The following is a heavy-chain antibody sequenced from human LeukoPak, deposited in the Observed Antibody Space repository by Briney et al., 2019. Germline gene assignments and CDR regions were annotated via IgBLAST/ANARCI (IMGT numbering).Heavy chain of an antibody. CDR1: GFTVSSNF. D-gene: IGHD1-14*01. Sequence: PGGSLRLSCAASGFTVSSNFMSWVRQAPGKGLEWVSVIYSGGSTYYADSVKGRFTVSRDISKNTVYLQMSSLRAEDTAVYYCARDLTVYRGNPLYYFDHWGQGTLVTVSS. CDR2: IYSGGST. J-gene: IGHJ4*02. CDR3: ARDLTVYRGNPLYYFDH. V-gene: IGHV3-66*01.